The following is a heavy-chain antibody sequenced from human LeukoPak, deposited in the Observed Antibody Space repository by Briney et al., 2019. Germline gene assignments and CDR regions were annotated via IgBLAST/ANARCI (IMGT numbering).Heavy chain of an antibody. D-gene: IGHD3-10*01. V-gene: IGHV3-48*04. CDR1: GFIFSSFA. CDR2: ISASGTTI. CDR3: ARGGLGSWTFDS. Sequence: PGGSLRLPCAASGFIFSSFAMNWVRQTPGKGLEWVSYISASGTTIYYADSVKGRFTISRDNAKNTLYLQMDSLKADDTAVYSCARGGLGSWTFDSWGQGTLVTVSS. J-gene: IGHJ4*02.